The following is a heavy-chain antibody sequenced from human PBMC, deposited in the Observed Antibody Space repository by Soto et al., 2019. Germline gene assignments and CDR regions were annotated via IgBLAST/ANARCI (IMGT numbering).Heavy chain of an antibody. J-gene: IGHJ3*02. Sequence: PGGSLRLSCAASGFTVSSNYMSWVRQAPGKGLEWVSVIYSGGSTYYADSVKGRFTISRHNSKNTLYLQMNSLRAEDTAVYYCARTTRGNIVATFYPAFDIWGQGTMVTVSS. D-gene: IGHD5-12*01. CDR2: IYSGGST. CDR3: ARTTRGNIVATFYPAFDI. V-gene: IGHV3-53*04. CDR1: GFTVSSNY.